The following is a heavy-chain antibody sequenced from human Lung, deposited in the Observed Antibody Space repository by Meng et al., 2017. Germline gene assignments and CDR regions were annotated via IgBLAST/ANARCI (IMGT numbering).Heavy chain of an antibody. V-gene: IGHV4-34*01. D-gene: IGHD4-11*01. CDR3: ARGPTTMAHDFDY. CDR2: INHSGST. Sequence: RWGQGLFKPSETLSLTCVVSGGSFSDYYWSWIRQPPGKGLEWIGEINHSGSTNYNPSLESRATISVDTSQNNLSLKLSSVTAADSAVYYCARGPTTMAHDFDYWGQGTLVTVSS. J-gene: IGHJ4*02. CDR1: GGSFSDYY.